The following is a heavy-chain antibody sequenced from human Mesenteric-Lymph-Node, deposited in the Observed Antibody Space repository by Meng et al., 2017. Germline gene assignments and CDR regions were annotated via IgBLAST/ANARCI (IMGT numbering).Heavy chain of an antibody. CDR1: GGSSSINGYY. V-gene: IGHV4-39*01. CDR2: IYHSGST. CDR3: ARRRGGSGRDC. Sequence: QVHREASGPGWVKPSEPLSLTCTSSGGSSSINGYYWDWVRQPPGKGLEWMGAIYHSGSTSYNPSLQSRVTMFVDTSKNQFSLMLTSVTATDTAVYYCARRRGGSGRDCWGQGTLVTVSS. J-gene: IGHJ4*02. D-gene: IGHD3-10*01.